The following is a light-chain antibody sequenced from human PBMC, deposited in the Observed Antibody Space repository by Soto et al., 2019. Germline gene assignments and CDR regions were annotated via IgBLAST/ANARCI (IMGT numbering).Light chain of an antibody. Sequence: EIMMTQSPATLSVSPGERATLSCRASQSVSGNLAWYQQKPGQAPRLLIHGASTRATGIPARFSGSGSGTEFTLIISSLQSEDFAVFYGQQYNRWPLTFGGGSKVEIK. CDR3: QQYNRWPLT. V-gene: IGKV3-15*01. CDR2: GAS. CDR1: QSVSGN. J-gene: IGKJ4*01.